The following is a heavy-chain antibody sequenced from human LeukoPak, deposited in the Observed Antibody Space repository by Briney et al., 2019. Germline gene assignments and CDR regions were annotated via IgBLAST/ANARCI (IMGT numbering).Heavy chain of an antibody. CDR1: GGSISSSNYY. D-gene: IGHD3-22*01. CDR3: ARDLPGSGYDY. CDR2: TYFSGNA. V-gene: IGHV4-39*07. Sequence: SETLSLTCTVSGGSISSSNYYWGWIRQPPGKGLEWIGSTYFSGNAYYSPSLKSRVTVSVDTSKNQSSLKLTSVTAADTAVYYCARDLPGSGYDYWGQGTLVTVSS. J-gene: IGHJ4*02.